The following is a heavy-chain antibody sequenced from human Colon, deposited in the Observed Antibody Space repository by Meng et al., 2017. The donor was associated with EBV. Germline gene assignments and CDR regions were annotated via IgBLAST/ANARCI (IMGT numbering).Heavy chain of an antibody. D-gene: IGHD5/OR15-5a*01. V-gene: IGHV3-33*01. CDR3: ARDIVSRIPAY. J-gene: IGHJ4*02. CDR2: IWHDGSNQ. CDR1: GFTFSSYG. Sequence: QGQLVGCGGGVVQPGESLTLSFTGSGFTFSSYGMHWVRQAPGKGLEWVGFIWHDGSNQYYVDSVKGRFTISRDNSKNTLYLQMSSLRAEDTAVYYCARDIVSRIPAYWGQGTLVTVSS.